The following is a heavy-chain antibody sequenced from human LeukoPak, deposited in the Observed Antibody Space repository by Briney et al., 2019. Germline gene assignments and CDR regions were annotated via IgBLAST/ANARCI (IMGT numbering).Heavy chain of an antibody. Sequence: GGSLRLSCAASGFTVSSNYMSWVRQAPGKGLEWVSLIYGDGTTYYADSVKGRFTISGDNFRNTLYLQMNSLTVDDTAVYYCATGAHYYGSWGQGTLVTVSS. J-gene: IGHJ5*02. D-gene: IGHD3-10*01. CDR3: ATGAHYYGS. CDR1: GFTVSSNY. V-gene: IGHV3-53*01. CDR2: IYGDGTT.